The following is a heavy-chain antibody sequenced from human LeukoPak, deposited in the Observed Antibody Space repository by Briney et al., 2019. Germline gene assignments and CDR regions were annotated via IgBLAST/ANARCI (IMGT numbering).Heavy chain of an antibody. CDR3: ARHLMTTGDY. Sequence: APVKVSCKASGYTFTDYYMHWVRQAPGQGLEWMGWINPNSGGTNYAQEFQGRVSMTRDTSITTTYMEVSRLRSDDTAVYYCARHLMTTGDYWGQGTLVTVSS. CDR2: INPNSGGT. D-gene: IGHD4-11*01. V-gene: IGHV1-2*02. CDR1: GYTFTDYY. J-gene: IGHJ4*02.